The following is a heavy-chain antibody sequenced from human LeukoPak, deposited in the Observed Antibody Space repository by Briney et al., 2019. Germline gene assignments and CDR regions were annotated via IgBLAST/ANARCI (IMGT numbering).Heavy chain of an antibody. CDR2: ISYDGSNK. V-gene: IGHV3-30*04. D-gene: IGHD6-13*01. CDR3: ARDRNLIAAAGLSDY. Sequence: GGSLRLSCAVSGFTLSSYAMHWGRQAQGKGLEWVAVISYDGSNKYYADSVKGRFTISRDTSKNTLYLQMNSLRAEDTAVYYCARDRNLIAAAGLSDYWGQGTLVTVSS. J-gene: IGHJ4*02. CDR1: GFTLSSYA.